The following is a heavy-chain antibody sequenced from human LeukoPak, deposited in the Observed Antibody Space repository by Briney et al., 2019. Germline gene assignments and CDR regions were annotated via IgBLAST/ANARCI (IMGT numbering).Heavy chain of an antibody. Sequence: EASVKVSCKASGGTFNSYAISWVRQAPGQGLEWMGGIIPIFGTTNYARKFRGRVTLTADKSTRTAYMELSSLRSEDTALYYCAKDRYYYDSSGYCDYWGQGTLVTVSS. V-gene: IGHV1-69*06. CDR1: GGTFNSYA. J-gene: IGHJ4*02. CDR2: IIPIFGTT. CDR3: AKDRYYYDSSGYCDY. D-gene: IGHD3-22*01.